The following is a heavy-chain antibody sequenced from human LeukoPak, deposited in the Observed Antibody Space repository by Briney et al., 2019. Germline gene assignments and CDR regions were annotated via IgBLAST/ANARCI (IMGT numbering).Heavy chain of an antibody. Sequence: GASVKVSCKASGYTFTGYYMHWVRQAPGQGLEWMGWINPNSGGTNYAQKFQGRVTMTRDTSISTAYMELSRLRSDDTAVYYCARVGRRRGRVGGAYFDYGGRGPLVPVPS. CDR1: GYTFTGYY. V-gene: IGHV1-2*02. CDR2: INPNSGGT. D-gene: IGHD2-15*01. CDR3: ARVGRRRGRVGGAYFDY. J-gene: IGHJ4*02.